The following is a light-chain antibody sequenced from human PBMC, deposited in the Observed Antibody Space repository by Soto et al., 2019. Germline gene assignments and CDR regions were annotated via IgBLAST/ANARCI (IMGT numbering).Light chain of an antibody. J-gene: IGKJ1*01. CDR1: QSISSW. V-gene: IGKV1-5*03. CDR3: QQYNSYPWT. Sequence: DIKRAQSPCTLSGWVGDRVTMTSRASQSISSWLAWYQQKPGKAPKLLIYKASSLESGVPSRFSGSGSGTEFTLTISSLQPDDFATYYCQQYNSYPWTFGQGTKVDIK. CDR2: KAS.